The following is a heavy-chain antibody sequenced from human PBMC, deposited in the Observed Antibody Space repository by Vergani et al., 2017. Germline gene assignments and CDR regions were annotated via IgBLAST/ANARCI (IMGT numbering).Heavy chain of an antibody. J-gene: IGHJ4*02. Sequence: EVQLLESGGGLVQPGGSLRLSCAASGFTFSSYAMSWVRQAPGKGLEWVSAISGSGGSTNYADSVKGRFTISRDNSKNTLYLQMNNLRTEDTAVYYCAREVTAAGPEGTYDYWGQGTLVTVSS. CDR3: AREVTAAGPEGTYDY. CDR2: ISGSGGST. V-gene: IGHV3-23*01. D-gene: IGHD6-25*01. CDR1: GFTFSSYA.